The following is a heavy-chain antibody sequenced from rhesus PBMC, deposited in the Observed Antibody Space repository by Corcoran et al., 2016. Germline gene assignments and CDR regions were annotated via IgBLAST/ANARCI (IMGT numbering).Heavy chain of an antibody. CDR1: GYSISSNY. CDR3: AREKRTAGTDFFY. J-gene: IGHJ4*01. Sequence: QVQLQESGPGLVKPSETLSLTCAVSGYSISSNYWSWIRQPPGKGLEWIGYIYGSSGSTYYNPSLQSRVTISTETSKNQFSLKLSSVTAADTAVYYCAREKRTAGTDFFYWGQGVLVTVSS. D-gene: IGHD1-1*01. CDR2: IYGSSGST. V-gene: IGHV4-147*01.